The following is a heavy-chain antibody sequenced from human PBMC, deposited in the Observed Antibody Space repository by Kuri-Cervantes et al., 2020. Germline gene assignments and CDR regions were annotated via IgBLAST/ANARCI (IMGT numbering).Heavy chain of an antibody. Sequence: ASVKVSCKTSGYSFTGYYLHWVRQAPGQGLEWMGWINPNSGDTNYAQKLQGRVTMTTDTSTSTAYMELRSLRSDDTAVYYCARSRSGWYYFDYWGQGTLVTVSS. J-gene: IGHJ4*02. CDR1: GYSFTGYY. CDR2: INPNSGDT. V-gene: IGHV1-2*02. CDR3: ARSRSGWYYFDY. D-gene: IGHD6-19*01.